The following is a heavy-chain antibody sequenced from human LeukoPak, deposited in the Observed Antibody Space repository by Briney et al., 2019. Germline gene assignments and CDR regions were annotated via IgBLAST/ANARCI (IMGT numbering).Heavy chain of an antibody. J-gene: IGHJ5*02. V-gene: IGHV4-34*01. CDR2: INHSGST. Sequence: SETLSLTCAVYGGSFSGYYWSWIRQPPGKGLEWIGEINHSGSTNYNPSLKSRVTISADTSKNQFSLKLSSVTAADTAVYYCARGSGPFDPWGQGTLVTVSS. CDR1: GGSFSGYY. CDR3: ARGSGPFDP. D-gene: IGHD1-26*01.